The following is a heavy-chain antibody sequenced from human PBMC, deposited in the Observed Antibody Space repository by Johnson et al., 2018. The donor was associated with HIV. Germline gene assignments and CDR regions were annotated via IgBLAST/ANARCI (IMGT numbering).Heavy chain of an antibody. V-gene: IGHV3-9*01. CDR1: GFTFDDYA. Sequence: QLVVSGGGLVQTGRSLRLSCAVSGFTFDDYAMHWVRQAPGNGLEWVSGISWNSDYIGYADSVKGRFTISRDNAKNSLYLQMSSLTPEDTALYYCAKGTYYFASGRGSPFYIWGRGIMVTVSS. CDR2: ISWNSDYI. D-gene: IGHD3-10*01. J-gene: IGHJ3*02. CDR3: AKGTYYFASGRGSPFYI.